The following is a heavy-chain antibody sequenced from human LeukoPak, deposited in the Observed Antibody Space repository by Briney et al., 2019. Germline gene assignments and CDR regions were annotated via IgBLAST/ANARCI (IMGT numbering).Heavy chain of an antibody. CDR2: ISSTGTYI. CDR1: GFTFSSYA. D-gene: IGHD4-11*01. Sequence: GGSLRLSCAASGFTFSSYAMNWVRQAPGKGLEWVSSISSTGTYIYYTDSVKGRFTISRDIANSLLYLQMNSLRADDTAVYYCARDLDYSTGFDYWGQGTLVTVSS. J-gene: IGHJ4*02. CDR3: ARDLDYSTGFDY. V-gene: IGHV3-21*01.